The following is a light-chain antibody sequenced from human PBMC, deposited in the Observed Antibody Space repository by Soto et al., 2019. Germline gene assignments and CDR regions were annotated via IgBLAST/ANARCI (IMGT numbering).Light chain of an antibody. CDR3: TSYTNSSTLV. V-gene: IGLV2-14*01. Sequence: QSALTQPASVSGSPGQSITISCSGSSSDVGMYNYVSWYQNHPGKAPKLLIYDVSDRPSGVSDRFSGSKSGTTASLTISGLRAEDEADYYCTSYTNSSTLVFGEGTKLTVL. J-gene: IGLJ2*01. CDR1: SSDVGMYNY. CDR2: DVS.